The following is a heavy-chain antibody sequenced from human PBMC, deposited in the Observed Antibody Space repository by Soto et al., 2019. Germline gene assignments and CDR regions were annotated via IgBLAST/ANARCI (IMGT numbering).Heavy chain of an antibody. V-gene: IGHV1-18*01. CDR1: GYTCTTYG. CDR3: ASFYASGSYPYDY. Sequence: QVQLVQSGAEVKKPGASVEVACKASGYTCTTYGISWVRQAPGKGLEWMGWISAYNGNTNYAQNLQGRVTMTTDTSTSTAYMELRSLRSDDTDVYYCASFYASGSYPYDYRGQGTMVTVST. CDR2: ISAYNGNT. J-gene: IGHJ4*02. D-gene: IGHD3-16*02.